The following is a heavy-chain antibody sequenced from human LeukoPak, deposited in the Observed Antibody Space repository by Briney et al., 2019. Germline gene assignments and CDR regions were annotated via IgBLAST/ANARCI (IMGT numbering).Heavy chain of an antibody. Sequence: AGGSLRLSCAASGFTFSDYWMTWVRQAPGKGLEWVANINQDGSEKYYVDSVKGRFTISRDNPKKSLYLQMNSLRAEDTAVYYCARLSGVTMIRGVTTPSDYWGQGTLVTVSS. D-gene: IGHD3-10*01. V-gene: IGHV3-7*01. CDR3: ARLSGVTMIRGVTTPSDY. CDR2: INQDGSEK. J-gene: IGHJ4*02. CDR1: GFTFSDYW.